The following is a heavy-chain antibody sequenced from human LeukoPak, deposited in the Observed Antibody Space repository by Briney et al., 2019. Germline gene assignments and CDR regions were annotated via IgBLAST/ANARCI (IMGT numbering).Heavy chain of an antibody. J-gene: IGHJ3*02. Sequence: SETLSLTCTASGVSINSGSYNWNWIRQPAGKGLEWIGRIYTTKSTNYNPSLKSRVTISVDTSKNQVSLNLSSVTAADTAMYYCAKGTRVAGAFDIWGQGTMVTVSS. CDR1: GVSINSGSYN. CDR2: IYTTKST. CDR3: AKGTRVAGAFDI. V-gene: IGHV4-61*02. D-gene: IGHD1-14*01.